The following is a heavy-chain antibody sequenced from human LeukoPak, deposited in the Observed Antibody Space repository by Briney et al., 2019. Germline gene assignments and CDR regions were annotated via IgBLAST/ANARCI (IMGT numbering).Heavy chain of an antibody. V-gene: IGHV3-48*04. CDR2: ISSSGSTI. CDR3: ARSSMVRGVGFDY. D-gene: IGHD3-10*01. CDR1: GFTFSSYS. J-gene: IGHJ4*02. Sequence: GGSLRLSCAASGFTFSSYSMNWVRQAPGKGLEWVSYISSSGSTIYYAGSVKGRFTISRDNAKNSLYLQMNSLRAEDTAVYYCARSSMVRGVGFDYWGQGTLVTVSS.